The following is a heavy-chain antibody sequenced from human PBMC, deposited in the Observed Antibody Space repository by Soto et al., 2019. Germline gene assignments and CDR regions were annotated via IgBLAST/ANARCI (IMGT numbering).Heavy chain of an antibody. J-gene: IGHJ5*02. D-gene: IGHD1-1*01. V-gene: IGHV4-34*01. CDR3: AREEALTTGTPGRGWFDP. CDR2: INHSGST. CDR1: GGSFSSYY. Sequence: PSETLSLTCAVYGGSFSSYYWRWIRQPPGKVLEWIGEINHSGSTNYNPSLKSRVTISVDTSKNQFSLKLSSVTAADTAVYYCAREEALTTGTPGRGWFDPWGQGTLVTVSS.